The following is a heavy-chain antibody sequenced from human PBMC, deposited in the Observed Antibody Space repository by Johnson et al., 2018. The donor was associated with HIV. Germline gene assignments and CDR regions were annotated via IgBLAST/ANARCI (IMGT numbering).Heavy chain of an antibody. CDR2: ISYHGTNK. D-gene: IGHD2-15*01. CDR3: ARDLVVVVAASKGNAFDF. CDR1: GFTFSSYA. J-gene: IGHJ3*01. V-gene: IGHV3-30-3*01. Sequence: VQLLESGGGVVQPGRSLRLSCAASGFTFSSYAMHWVRQAPGKGLEWVAVISYHGTNKYYADSVKGRFTISRDKSKNTLYLQLNSLRAEDTAVYHCARDLVVVVAASKGNAFDFWGQWTMVTVSS.